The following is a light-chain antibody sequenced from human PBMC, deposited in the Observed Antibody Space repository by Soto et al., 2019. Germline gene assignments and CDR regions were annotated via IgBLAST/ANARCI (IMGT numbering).Light chain of an antibody. CDR2: DVS. CDR3: SSYTSSSTYV. Sequence: QSVLTQPASVSGSPGQSITISCTGTSSDVGGYNYVSWYQQPPGKAPKLMIYDVSNRPSGVSNRFSGSKSGNTASLTISGLQAEDEADYYCSSYTSSSTYVFGPGTKVTVL. CDR1: SSDVGGYNY. J-gene: IGLJ1*01. V-gene: IGLV2-14*01.